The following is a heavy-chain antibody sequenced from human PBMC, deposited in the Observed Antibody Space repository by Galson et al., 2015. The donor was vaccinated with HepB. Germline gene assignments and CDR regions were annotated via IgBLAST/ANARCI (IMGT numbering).Heavy chain of an antibody. V-gene: IGHV5-10-1*01. J-gene: IGHJ1*01. CDR2: IDPSDSYT. Sequence: QSGAEVKKPGESLRISCKGSGYSFTSYWISWVRQMPGKGLEWMGRIDPSDSYTNYSPSFQGHVTISADKSISTAYLQWSSLKASDTAMYYCAQGADYYDSSGYYSRPNKKTAEYFQHWGQGTLVTVSS. D-gene: IGHD3-22*01. CDR3: AQGADYYDSSGYYSRPNKKTAEYFQH. CDR1: GYSFTSYW.